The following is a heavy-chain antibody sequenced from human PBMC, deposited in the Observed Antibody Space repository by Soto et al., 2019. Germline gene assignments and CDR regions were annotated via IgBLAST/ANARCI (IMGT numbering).Heavy chain of an antibody. Sequence: AGGSLRLSCAASGFTFDDYAMHWVRQAPGKGLEWVSGISWNSGSIGYADSVKGRFTISRDNAKNSLYLQMNSLRAEDTALYYCAKDMGSYYDFWSGNNHPSYGMDVWGQGTTVTVSS. CDR3: AKDMGSYYDFWSGNNHPSYGMDV. CDR1: GFTFDDYA. J-gene: IGHJ6*02. CDR2: ISWNSGSI. V-gene: IGHV3-9*01. D-gene: IGHD3-3*01.